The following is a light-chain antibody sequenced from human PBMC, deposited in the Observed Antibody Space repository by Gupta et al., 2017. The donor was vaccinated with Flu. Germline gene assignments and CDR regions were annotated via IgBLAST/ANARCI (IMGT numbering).Light chain of an antibody. CDR3: QQYDKYPLT. J-gene: IGKJ4*01. V-gene: IGKV1-5*03. Sequence: DIEMTQSPPTLSAPVGDRVAITCRASQNIKKWLAWYQQKPGKAPSLLIYKASNLEAGVPSRFNGGGSGTEFVLSITDLQPHDVATYYCQQYDKYPLTFGGGTTLEIK. CDR1: QNIKKW. CDR2: KAS.